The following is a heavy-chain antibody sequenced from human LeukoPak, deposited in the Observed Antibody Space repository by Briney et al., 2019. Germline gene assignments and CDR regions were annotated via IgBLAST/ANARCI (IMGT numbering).Heavy chain of an antibody. CDR2: IAYIGST. D-gene: IGHD4-17*01. J-gene: IGHJ3*02. V-gene: IGHV4-59*11. CDR3: ARDLVTVPKRFDI. CDR1: DDSFSSHY. Sequence: MASETLSLTCAVSDDSFSSHYWTWIWQPPGKGLEWIGYIAYIGSTNYNPSLKSRFTISIHSPKHPFSAKLSSVTAADTAVYHCARDLVTVPKRFDIRRQATMVSVSS.